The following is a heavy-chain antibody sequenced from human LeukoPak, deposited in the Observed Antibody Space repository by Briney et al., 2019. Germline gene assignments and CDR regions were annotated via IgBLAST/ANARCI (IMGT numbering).Heavy chain of an antibody. CDR1: GYTFTSYD. CDR3: ARGRSSSREPVLFPY. CDR2: MNPNSGNT. D-gene: IGHD2-2*01. J-gene: IGHJ4*02. V-gene: IGHV1-8*03. Sequence: ASVKVSCKASGYTFTSYDTNWVRQATGQGLEWMGWMNPNSGNTGNAQKFQGRVTITRNTSISTAYMELSSLRSEDTAVYYCARGRSSSREPVLFPYWGQGTLVTVSS.